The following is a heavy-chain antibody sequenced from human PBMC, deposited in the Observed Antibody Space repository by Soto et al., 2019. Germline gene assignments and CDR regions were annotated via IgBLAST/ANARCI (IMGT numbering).Heavy chain of an antibody. CDR1: GFTFSSHW. Sequence: HPGGSLRLSCAASGFTFSSHWMSWVRQAPGKGLEWVANIKQDGSDKNYLDSVKGRFSISRDNAKNSLYLQMNSLGAEDTAVYYCARDKIEGPTNLDSWGQGILVTVSS. V-gene: IGHV3-7*05. J-gene: IGHJ4*02. CDR2: IKQDGSDK. CDR3: ARDKIEGPTNLDS. D-gene: IGHD1-26*01.